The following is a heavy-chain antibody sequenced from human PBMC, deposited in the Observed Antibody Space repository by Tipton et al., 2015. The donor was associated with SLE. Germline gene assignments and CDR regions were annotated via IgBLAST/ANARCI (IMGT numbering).Heavy chain of an antibody. Sequence: TLSLTCALYGGSFSGYYWNWIRQPPGKGLEWIGEINHSGSTNYNPSLKSRVTISIDTSKNQFSLKLSSMTAADTAVYYCARGLSSLVGFYYYYYMDVWGKGTTVTVSS. CDR3: ARGLSSLVGFYYYYYMDV. V-gene: IGHV4-34*01. CDR2: INHSGST. CDR1: GGSFSGYY. J-gene: IGHJ6*03. D-gene: IGHD2-8*02.